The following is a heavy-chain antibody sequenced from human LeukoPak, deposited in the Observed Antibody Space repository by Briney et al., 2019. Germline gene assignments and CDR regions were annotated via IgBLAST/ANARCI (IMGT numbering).Heavy chain of an antibody. CDR2: ISSSSSTI. J-gene: IGHJ4*02. CDR3: ARVRDCSGGSCYRRFDY. CDR1: GFTFSSYS. Sequence: PGGSLRLSCAASGFTFSSYSMNWVRQAPGKGLEWVSYISSSSSTIYYADSVKGRFTISRDNAKNSLYLQMNSLRAEDTAVYYCARVRDCSGGSCYRRFDYRGQGTLVTVSS. D-gene: IGHD2-15*01. V-gene: IGHV3-48*04.